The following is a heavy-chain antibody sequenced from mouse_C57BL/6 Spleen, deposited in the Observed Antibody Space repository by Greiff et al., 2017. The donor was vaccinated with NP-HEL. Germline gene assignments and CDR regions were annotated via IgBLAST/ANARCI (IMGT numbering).Heavy chain of an antibody. Sequence: EVKLMESGGGLVKPGGSLKLSCAASGFTFSDYGMHWVRQAPEKGLEWVAYISSGSSTIYYADTVTGRFTISRDNAKNTLFLQMTSLRSEDTAMYCFAKGPYDFYAMDYWGQGTSVTVSS. V-gene: IGHV5-17*01. D-gene: IGHD6-5*01. CDR3: AKGPYDFYAMDY. CDR1: GFTFSDYG. CDR2: ISSGSSTI. J-gene: IGHJ4*01.